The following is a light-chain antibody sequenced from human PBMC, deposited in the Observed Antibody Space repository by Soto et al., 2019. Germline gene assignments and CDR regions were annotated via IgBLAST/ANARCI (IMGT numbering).Light chain of an antibody. CDR1: SSDVANDKF. CDR3: CSYAHSDTHNDV. Sequence: QSALTQPASVSGSPGQSINVSCTGASSDVANDKFVSWYQQHPGKAPKLMIYEGTKRPSGVSDRFSASKSGYTASLTISGLQAEDEAEYYCCSYAHSDTHNDVFGTGTKLTVL. J-gene: IGLJ1*01. CDR2: EGT. V-gene: IGLV2-23*01.